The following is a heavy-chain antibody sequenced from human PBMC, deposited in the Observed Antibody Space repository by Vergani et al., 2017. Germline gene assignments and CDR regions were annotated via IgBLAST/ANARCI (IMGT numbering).Heavy chain of an antibody. CDR1: GYTFTSYY. CDR2: INPSGGST. Sequence: QVQLVQSGAEVKKPGASVKVSCKASGYTFTSYYMHWVRQAPGQGLEWMGIINPSGGSTSYAQKFQGRVTMTRDTSTSTVYMELSSLRSEDTAVYYCARDNLRVGAAAGKRPFDYWGQGTLVTVSS. D-gene: IGHD6-13*01. V-gene: IGHV1-46*01. CDR3: ARDNLRVGAAAGKRPFDY. J-gene: IGHJ4*02.